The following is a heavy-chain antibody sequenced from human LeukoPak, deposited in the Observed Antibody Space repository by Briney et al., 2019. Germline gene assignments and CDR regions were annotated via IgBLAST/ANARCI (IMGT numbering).Heavy chain of an antibody. CDR3: ARDLPNYYGSAAFDY. Sequence: PGGSLRLSCAASGFTFSSYWMTWVRQAPGKGLEWVANIKQDGSEKNYVDSVKGRFTISRDNAKNSLYLQMNSLRAEDTAVYYCARDLPNYYGSAAFDYWGQGTLVTVSS. J-gene: IGHJ4*02. CDR1: GFTFSSYW. D-gene: IGHD3-10*01. CDR2: IKQDGSEK. V-gene: IGHV3-7*01.